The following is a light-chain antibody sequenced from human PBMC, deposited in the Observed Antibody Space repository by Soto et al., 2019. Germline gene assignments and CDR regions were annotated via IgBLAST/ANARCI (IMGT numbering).Light chain of an antibody. Sequence: IQMTKTPSSLSASVGDRVTITCRASQSISSYLNWYQQKPGKAPKLLIYAASRLQSGVPSRFSGSGSGTDFTLTISILQPEDFATYYCQQSYSTPQTFGQGTKVDIK. V-gene: IGKV1-39*01. CDR3: QQSYSTPQT. CDR2: AAS. CDR1: QSISSY. J-gene: IGKJ1*01.